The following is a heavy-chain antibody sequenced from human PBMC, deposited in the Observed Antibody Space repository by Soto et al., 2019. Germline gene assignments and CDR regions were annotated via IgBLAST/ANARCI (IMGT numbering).Heavy chain of an antibody. D-gene: IGHD5-12*01. CDR3: ARGGLRPNWFDP. V-gene: IGHV4-59*01. Sequence: SETLSLTCTVSGGSISSYYWSWIRQPPGKGLEWIGYIYYSGSTNYNPSLKSRVTISVDTSKNQFSLKLSSVTAADTAVYYCARGGLRPNWFDPWGQGTLVTVSS. J-gene: IGHJ5*02. CDR1: GGSISSYY. CDR2: IYYSGST.